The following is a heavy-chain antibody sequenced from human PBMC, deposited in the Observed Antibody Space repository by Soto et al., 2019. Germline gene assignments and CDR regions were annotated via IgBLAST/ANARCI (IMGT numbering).Heavy chain of an antibody. V-gene: IGHV4-31*03. CDR2: VYYRGTT. CDR1: GGSIRRRGLY. Sequence: PSETLSLTCTVTGGSIRRRGLYWSWIRQRPGEGLGWIGFVYYRGTTDYNPSLRSRMTISADTSRNQFYLDVTSVTVADTAVYYCAASGGPEGDWFDPWGQGIVVTVSS. J-gene: IGHJ5*02. CDR3: AASGGPEGDWFDP. D-gene: IGHD2-8*02.